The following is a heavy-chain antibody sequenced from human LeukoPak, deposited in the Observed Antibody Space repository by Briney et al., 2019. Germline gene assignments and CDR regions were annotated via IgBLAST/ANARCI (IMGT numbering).Heavy chain of an antibody. CDR3: ARDIVVVVAARRNWFDP. CDR1: GGSISSSSYY. CDR2: IYYSGST. J-gene: IGHJ5*02. Sequence: SETLSLTCTVSGGSISSSSYYWGWIRQPPGKGLEWIGSIYYSGSTYYNPSLKSRVTISVDTSKNQFSLKLSSVTAADTAVYYCARDIVVVVAARRNWFDPWGQGTLVTVSS. V-gene: IGHV4-39*07. D-gene: IGHD2-15*01.